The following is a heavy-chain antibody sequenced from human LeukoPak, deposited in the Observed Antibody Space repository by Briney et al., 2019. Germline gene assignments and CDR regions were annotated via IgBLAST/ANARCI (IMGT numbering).Heavy chain of an antibody. Sequence: SETLSLTCTVSGGSISSSSYYWGWIRQPPGKGLEWIGSIYYSGSTYYNPSLKSRVTISVDTSKNQFSLKLSSVTAADTAVYYCARHGPTVTTVPLIDYWGQGTLVTVSS. D-gene: IGHD4-11*01. CDR3: ARHGPTVTTVPLIDY. CDR2: IYYSGST. J-gene: IGHJ4*02. CDR1: GGSISSSSYY. V-gene: IGHV4-39*01.